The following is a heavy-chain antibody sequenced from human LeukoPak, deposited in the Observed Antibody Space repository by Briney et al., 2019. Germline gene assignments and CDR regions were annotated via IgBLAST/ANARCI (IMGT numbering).Heavy chain of an antibody. CDR3: ARGKTSQNIVTRKTYNWFDP. V-gene: IGHV3-48*03. D-gene: IGHD2/OR15-2a*01. Sequence: GGSLRLSCAASGFTFSSYEMNWVRQAPAKGLEWVSYISAGGSTIKYADSVKGRFTISRDNAKNSLYLQMKSLRAEDTAVYYCARGKTSQNIVTRKTYNWFDPWGQGTLVTVSS. CDR2: ISAGGSTI. J-gene: IGHJ5*02. CDR1: GFTFSSYE.